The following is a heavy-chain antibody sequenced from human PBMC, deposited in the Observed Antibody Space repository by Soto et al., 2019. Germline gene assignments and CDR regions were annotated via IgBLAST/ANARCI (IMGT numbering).Heavy chain of an antibody. CDR3: AKDGAAAADHYYYGMDV. CDR1: GFTFSDYY. J-gene: IGHJ6*02. D-gene: IGHD6-13*01. CDR2: ISSSGSTI. Sequence: GGSLRLSCAASGFTFSDYYMSWIRQAPGKGLEWVSYISSSGSTIYYADSVKGRFTISRDNSKNTLYLQMNSLRAEDTAVYYCAKDGAAAADHYYYGMDVWGQGTTVTVSS. V-gene: IGHV3-11*04.